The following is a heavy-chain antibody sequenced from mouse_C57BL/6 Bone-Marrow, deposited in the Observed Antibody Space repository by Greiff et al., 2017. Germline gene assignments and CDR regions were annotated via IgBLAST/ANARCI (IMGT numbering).Heavy chain of an antibody. D-gene: IGHD4-1*01. J-gene: IGHJ3*01. CDR2: IYPGDGAT. Sequence: QVQLKQSGPELVKPGASVKISCKASGYAFSSSWMNWVKQRPGKGLEWIGRIYPGDGATNYNGKFKGKATLTADKSSSTAYMLLSSLTSEDSAVYCCAYWEGAWFAYWGQGTLVTVSA. CDR1: GYAFSSSW. CDR3: AYWEGAWFAY. V-gene: IGHV1-82*01.